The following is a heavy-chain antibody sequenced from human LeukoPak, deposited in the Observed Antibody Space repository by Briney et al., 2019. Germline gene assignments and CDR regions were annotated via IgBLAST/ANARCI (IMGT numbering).Heavy chain of an antibody. CDR1: GYTFTGYY. J-gene: IGHJ4*02. CDR2: INPNSGGT. CDR3: ARELLNDYGDY. V-gene: IGHV1-2*02. Sequence: ASVKVFCKASGYTFTGYYMHWVRQAPGQGLEWMGWINPNSGGTNYAQKFQGRVTMTGDTSISTAYMELSRLRSDGTAVYYCARELLNDYGDYWGQGTLVTVSS. D-gene: IGHD4-17*01.